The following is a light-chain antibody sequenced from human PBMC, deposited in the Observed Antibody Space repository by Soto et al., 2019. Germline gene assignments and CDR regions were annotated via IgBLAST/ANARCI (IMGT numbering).Light chain of an antibody. Sequence: DIQMTQSPSTLSASVGDSVTISCRASQSISNWLAWYQQKPGKAPKLLIYDASTVEDGAPSRFSGSGSGTEVSLTISSLRPDDFATYYCQQYNTYFYTFGQGTRLEIK. V-gene: IGKV1-5*01. CDR2: DAS. CDR1: QSISNW. J-gene: IGKJ2*01. CDR3: QQYNTYFYT.